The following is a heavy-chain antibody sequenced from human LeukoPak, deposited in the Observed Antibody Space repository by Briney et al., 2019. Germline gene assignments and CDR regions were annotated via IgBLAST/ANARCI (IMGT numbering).Heavy chain of an antibody. D-gene: IGHD2-2*01. Sequence: GASVNVFCKSSGYLFTSYDINCVRQATGQGRVCMGWINPNSCSTDSAQNFQGRDTITANTSISAAYMKLHNLRSEDTAVYYCATLVGCASTNCYAPDNWFDPWGQGTLVTVSS. J-gene: IGHJ5*02. CDR3: ATLVGCASTNCYAPDNWFDP. CDR1: GYLFTSYD. V-gene: IGHV1-8*02. CDR2: INPNSCST.